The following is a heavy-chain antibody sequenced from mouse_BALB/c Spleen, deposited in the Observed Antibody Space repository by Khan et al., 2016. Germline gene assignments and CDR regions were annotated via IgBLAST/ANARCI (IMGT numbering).Heavy chain of an antibody. CDR3: ARDLRGAMDY. CDR1: GYSITSGYY. CDR2: ISYDGSN. J-gene: IGHJ4*01. V-gene: IGHV3-6*02. Sequence: VQLQQSGPGLVKPSQSLSLTCSVTGYSITSGYYWNWIRQFPGNKLEWMGYISYDGSNNYNPSLKNRISITRDTSKNQFFLKLNSVTTEDTATYYCARDLRGAMDYWGQGTSVTVSS. D-gene: IGHD3-2*02.